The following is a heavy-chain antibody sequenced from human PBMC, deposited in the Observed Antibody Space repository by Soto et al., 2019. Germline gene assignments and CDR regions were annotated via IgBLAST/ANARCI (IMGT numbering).Heavy chain of an antibody. V-gene: IGHV3-48*02. Sequence: EVQLVESGGGLVQPGGSLRLSCAASGFTFSSYSMNWVRQAPGKGLEWVSYISSSSSTIYYADSVKGRFTISRDNAKNSLYLQMNSMRDEDTAVYYCARDLVVVVVAATPGDYGMDVWGQGTTVTVSS. CDR1: GFTFSSYS. D-gene: IGHD2-15*01. CDR3: ARDLVVVVVAATPGDYGMDV. CDR2: ISSSSSTI. J-gene: IGHJ6*02.